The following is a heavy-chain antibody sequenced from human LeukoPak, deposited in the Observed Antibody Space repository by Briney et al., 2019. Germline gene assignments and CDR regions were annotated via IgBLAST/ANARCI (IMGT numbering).Heavy chain of an antibody. D-gene: IGHD3-22*01. CDR1: GYTFTSYG. CDR2: ISAYNDNT. CDR3: ARDTYNYDSSGYAGEYGMEG. Sequence: ASVKVSCKASGYTFTSYGISWVRQAPGQGLQWMGSISAYNDNTNYAQKLQGRVTMTTDKSTNTAYMELRSLRSDDTAVYYCARDTYNYDSSGYAGEYGMEGWGQGTTVTV. V-gene: IGHV1-18*01. J-gene: IGHJ6*02.